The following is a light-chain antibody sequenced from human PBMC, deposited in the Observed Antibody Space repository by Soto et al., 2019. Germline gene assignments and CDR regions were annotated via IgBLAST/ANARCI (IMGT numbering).Light chain of an antibody. Sequence: DIPMTQSPSSLSASVGDRVTITCRASQGINNYVAWYQQKPGKPPKLRIYAASTLQSGLPSRFSGSGSGTDFTLTINILQPEDVATYSCQKYSSVPVFGTGTKVDIK. CDR1: QGINNY. J-gene: IGKJ3*01. CDR3: QKYSSVPV. V-gene: IGKV1-27*01. CDR2: AAS.